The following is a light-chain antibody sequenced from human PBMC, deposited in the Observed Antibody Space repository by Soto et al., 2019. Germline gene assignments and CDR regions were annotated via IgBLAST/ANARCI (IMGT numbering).Light chain of an antibody. CDR2: EVS. CDR3: CSYTTSSTLV. J-gene: IGLJ1*01. CDR1: SSDVGTYNH. Sequence: QSVLTQPASVSGSPGQSITISCTGTSSDVGTYNHVSWYQQHPGKAPQLIIYEVSNRPSGLSNHFSASKSGNTASLTISGLQAEDEADYYCCSYTTSSTLVFGTGTKVTVL. V-gene: IGLV2-14*01.